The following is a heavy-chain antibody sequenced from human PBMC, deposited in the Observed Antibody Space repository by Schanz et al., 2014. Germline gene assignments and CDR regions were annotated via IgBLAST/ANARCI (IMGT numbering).Heavy chain of an antibody. CDR2: IYSSGST. J-gene: IGHJ6*02. D-gene: IGHD3-10*01. Sequence: VQLVDSGEGLVQPGGSLRLSCVASGFTFFGSFAMSWVRQAPGKGLEWVSTIYSSGSTYYADSVRGRFTISRDNSMNTVYLQMNSLRSDDAAVYYCARAQGVIRLYYGVDVWGQGTTVTVSS. CDR1: GFTFFGSFA. V-gene: IGHV3-66*02. CDR3: ARAQGVIRLYYGVDV.